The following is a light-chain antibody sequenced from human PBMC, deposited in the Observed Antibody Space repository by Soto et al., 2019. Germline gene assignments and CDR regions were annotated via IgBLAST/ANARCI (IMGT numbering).Light chain of an antibody. CDR1: QSVSSN. CDR3: QQYNNWLGT. CDR2: GAS. Sequence: EIGMTQSPATLSVSPGERATLSCRASQSVSSNLAWYQQKPGQAPRLLIYGASTRATGIPARFSGSGSGTEFTLTISSLQSEDFAVYYCQQYNNWLGTFGQGTKVEIK. J-gene: IGKJ1*01. V-gene: IGKV3-15*01.